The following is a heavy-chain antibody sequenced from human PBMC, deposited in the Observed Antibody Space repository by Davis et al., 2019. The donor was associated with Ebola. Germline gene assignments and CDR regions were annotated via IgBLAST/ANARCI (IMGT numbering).Heavy chain of an antibody. V-gene: IGHV1-46*03. D-gene: IGHD3-3*01. CDR3: ARLAIFGVVEPFDY. CDR1: GYTFTIYY. J-gene: IGHJ4*02. CDR2: INPSNGNT. Sequence: ASVKVSCKASGYTFTIYYIHWVRQAPGQGLEWMGLINPSNGNTNCAQNFQDRVTMTSDTSTITVYMELSSLRSEDTAMYYCARLAIFGVVEPFDYWGQGTLVAVSS.